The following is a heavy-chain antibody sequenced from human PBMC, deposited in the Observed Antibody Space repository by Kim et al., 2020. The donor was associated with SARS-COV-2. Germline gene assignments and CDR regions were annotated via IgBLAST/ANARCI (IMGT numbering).Heavy chain of an antibody. Sequence: NYNPSLKSRVTISVDTSKNQFSLKLSSVTAADTAVYYCARGRGGIAALGYWGQGTLVTVSS. V-gene: IGHV4-34*01. D-gene: IGHD6-13*01. CDR3: ARGRGGIAALGY. J-gene: IGHJ4*02.